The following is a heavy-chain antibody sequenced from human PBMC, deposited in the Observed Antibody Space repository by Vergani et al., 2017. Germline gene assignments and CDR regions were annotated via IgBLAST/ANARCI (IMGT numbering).Heavy chain of an antibody. Sequence: EVQLLESGGGLVQPGGSLRLSCAGSGFTFSSYAMSWVRQAPGKGLEWVSAISGSAGSTYYADSVKGRFTISRDNSKNSLYLQMNSLRAEDTALYYCAKDTKYSSSWFDAFDIWGQGTMVTVSS. CDR1: GFTFSSYA. V-gene: IGHV3-23*01. CDR3: AKDTKYSSSWFDAFDI. D-gene: IGHD6-13*01. J-gene: IGHJ3*02. CDR2: ISGSAGST.